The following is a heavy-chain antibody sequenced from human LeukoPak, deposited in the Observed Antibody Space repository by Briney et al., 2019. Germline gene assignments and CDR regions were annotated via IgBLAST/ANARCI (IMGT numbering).Heavy chain of an antibody. V-gene: IGHV4-4*02. CDR2: IYHSGST. CDR3: ARGLDIVVVPAVDWFDP. D-gene: IGHD2-2*01. Sequence: PSETLSLTCAVSGGSISSSNWWSWVRQPPGKGLEWIGEIYHSGSTNYNPSLKNRVTISADKSKNQFSLKLSSVTAADTAVYYCARGLDIVVVPAVDWFDPWGQGTLVTVSS. J-gene: IGHJ5*02. CDR1: GGSISSSNW.